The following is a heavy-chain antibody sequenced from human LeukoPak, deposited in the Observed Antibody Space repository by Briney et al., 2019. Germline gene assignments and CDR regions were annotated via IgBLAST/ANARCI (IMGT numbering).Heavy chain of an antibody. CDR2: IYYSGST. J-gene: IGHJ4*02. D-gene: IGHD1-26*01. CDR1: GGSISSYY. V-gene: IGHV4-59*01. Sequence: SETLSLTCTVSGGSISSYYWSWIRQPPGKGLEWIGYIYYSGSTNYNPSLKSRVTISVDTSKNQFSLKLSSVTAADTAVYYCARAWDSSVGVFDYWGQGTLVTVSS. CDR3: ARAWDSSVGVFDY.